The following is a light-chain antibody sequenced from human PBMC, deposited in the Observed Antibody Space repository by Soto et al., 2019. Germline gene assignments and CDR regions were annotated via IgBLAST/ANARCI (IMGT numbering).Light chain of an antibody. CDR2: KGS. Sequence: EIVMTQSPLSLPVTPGEPASISCRSSQSLLHGSGYNGVNWFVQRPGQSPQLLIYKGSNRASGVPDRFRGGGSGTDFSLEISRVAAEDVGVYYCMHGMAIPYTFGQGTKLEIK. CDR3: MHGMAIPYT. J-gene: IGKJ2*01. CDR1: QSLLHGSGYNG. V-gene: IGKV2-28*01.